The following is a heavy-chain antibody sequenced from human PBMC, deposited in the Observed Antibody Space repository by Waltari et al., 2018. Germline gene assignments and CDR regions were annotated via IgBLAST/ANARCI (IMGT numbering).Heavy chain of an antibody. CDR1: GGTFSSYA. V-gene: IGHV1-69*01. D-gene: IGHD2-2*01. Sequence: QVQLVQSGAEVKKPGSSVKVSCKASGGTFSSYAISWVRQAPGQGLEWMGGSIHIFGTANYEKKGQGRVTSTADASTSTDYMELSSLRAEDTAVYYCAGDFYGSTGYWGQGTLVTVSS. CDR2: SIHIFGTA. J-gene: IGHJ4*02. CDR3: AGDFYGSTGY.